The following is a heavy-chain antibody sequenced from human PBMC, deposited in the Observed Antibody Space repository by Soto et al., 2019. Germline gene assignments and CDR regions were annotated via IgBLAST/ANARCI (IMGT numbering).Heavy chain of an antibody. D-gene: IGHD3-10*01. CDR3: ARLGFGEFLSYYGMDV. CDR1: GYTFTGYY. V-gene: IGHV1-2*02. CDR2: INPNSGGT. J-gene: IGHJ6*02. Sequence: ASVKVSCKASGYTFTGYYMHWVRQAPGQGLEWMGWINPNSGGTNYAQKFQGRVTMTRDTSISTAYMELSRLRSDDTAVYYCARLGFGEFLSYYGMDVWGQGTTVTAP.